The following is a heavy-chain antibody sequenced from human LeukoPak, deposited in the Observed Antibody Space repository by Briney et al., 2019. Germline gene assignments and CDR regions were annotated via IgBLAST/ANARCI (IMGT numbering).Heavy chain of an antibody. Sequence: SETLSLTCTVSGGSISSYYWSWIRQPPGKGLGWIGYIYYSGSTNYNPSLKSRVTISVDTSKNQFSLKLSSVTAADTAVYYCARVGSSSPLYYFDYWGQGTLVTVSS. CDR2: IYYSGST. V-gene: IGHV4-59*01. J-gene: IGHJ4*02. CDR3: ARVGSSSPLYYFDY. D-gene: IGHD6-13*01. CDR1: GGSISSYY.